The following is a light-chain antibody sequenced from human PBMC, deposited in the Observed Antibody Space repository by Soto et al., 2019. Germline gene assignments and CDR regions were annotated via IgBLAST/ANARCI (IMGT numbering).Light chain of an antibody. Sequence: EIFITQSPVTLSVSPGERATLSCRASQSVRSNLAWYQQKPGQAPSHLIYGAFTRDTGIPTRFSGSRSGTEFTLTISRLQSEDFSLYYRQQYNDWPLTFGQGTKVDI. J-gene: IGKJ1*01. V-gene: IGKV3-15*01. CDR1: QSVRSN. CDR3: QQYNDWPLT. CDR2: GAF.